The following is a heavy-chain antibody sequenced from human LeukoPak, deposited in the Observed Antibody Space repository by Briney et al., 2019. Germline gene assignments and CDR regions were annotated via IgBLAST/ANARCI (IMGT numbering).Heavy chain of an antibody. CDR3: ARVSEGSGSYYFDY. J-gene: IGHJ4*02. D-gene: IGHD3-10*01. CDR1: GGSISSGGYY. Sequence: PSQTLSLTCTVSGGSISSGGYYWSWIRQPPGKGLEWIGSIYYSGSTYYNPSLKSRVIISVDTSKNQFSLILRSVAAADTAVYYCARVSEGSGSYYFDYWGQGTLVTVSS. V-gene: IGHV4-39*07. CDR2: IYYSGST.